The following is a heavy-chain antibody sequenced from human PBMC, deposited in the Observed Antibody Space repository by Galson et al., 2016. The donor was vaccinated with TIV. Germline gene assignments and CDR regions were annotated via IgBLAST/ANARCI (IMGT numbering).Heavy chain of an antibody. CDR2: IIGVFAAV. V-gene: IGHV1-69*01. CDR3: ERGPQDYHDCLGV. D-gene: IGHD3-16*01. Sequence: QSGAEVKKPGESLKISCKGSGGPFRSYAISWVRQAPGQGLEWMGGIIGVFAAVTYAQKFQGRVTITADEATSTVYMEVSSLRSEDTAVYYCERGPQDYHDCLGVWGQGTTVTVSS. J-gene: IGHJ6*02. CDR1: GGPFRSYA.